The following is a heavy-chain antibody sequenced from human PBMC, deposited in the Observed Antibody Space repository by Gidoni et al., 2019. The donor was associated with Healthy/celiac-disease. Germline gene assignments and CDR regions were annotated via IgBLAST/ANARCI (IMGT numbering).Heavy chain of an antibody. CDR1: GGPLSSYY. D-gene: IGHD3-3*01. Sequence: QVQLQESGPGLVKPSETLSLTSTVSGGPLSSYYWSWIRPPPGKGLEWIGYIYFSGSTNYNPSRKSRITRSVDTSKNQLSLKLSAVTAADTAVYYCARGTSLTYYDCWSGNNWFDPWGQGTLVTVSS. J-gene: IGHJ5*02. CDR2: IYFSGST. CDR3: ARGTSLTYYDCWSGNNWFDP. V-gene: IGHV4-59*01.